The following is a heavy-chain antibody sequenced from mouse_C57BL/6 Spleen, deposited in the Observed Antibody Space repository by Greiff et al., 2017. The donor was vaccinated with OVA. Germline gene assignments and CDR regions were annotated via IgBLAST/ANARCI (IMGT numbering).Heavy chain of an antibody. CDR3: ARSEGPYAMDY. V-gene: IGHV1-54*01. J-gene: IGHJ4*01. CDR1: GYAFTNYL. Sequence: VHLVESGAELVRPGTSVKVSCKASGYAFTNYLIEWVKQRPGQGLEWIGVINPGSGGTNYNEKFKGKATLTADKSSSTAYMQLSSLTSEDSAVYFCARSEGPYAMDYWGQGTSVTVSS. CDR2: INPGSGGT.